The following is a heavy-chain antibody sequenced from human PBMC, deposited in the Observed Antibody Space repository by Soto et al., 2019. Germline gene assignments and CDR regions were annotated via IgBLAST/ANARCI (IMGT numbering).Heavy chain of an antibody. J-gene: IGHJ4*02. CDR3: ASDQPGYSYGYGLGY. V-gene: IGHV3-21*01. CDR1: GFTFSSYS. Sequence: EVQLVESGGGLVKPGGSLRLSCAASGFTFSSYSMNWVRQAPGKGLEWVSSISSSSSYIYYADSVKGRFTIPRDNAKNALYLQMNSLRAEDTAVYYCASDQPGYSYGYGLGYWGQGTLVTVSS. D-gene: IGHD5-18*01. CDR2: ISSSSSYI.